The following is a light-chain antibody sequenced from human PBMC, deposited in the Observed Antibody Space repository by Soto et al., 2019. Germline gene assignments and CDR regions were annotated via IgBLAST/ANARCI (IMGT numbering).Light chain of an antibody. CDR1: QTINNN. J-gene: IGKJ1*01. Sequence: VMTQAPATLSVSPGERATLSCRASQTINNNVAWYQLKDGQVPRLLIYGASTRAADVPARFSGGGSGTEFTLTISSLQSEDFAEYHCQQYNNWPQTFGQGTKADIK. V-gene: IGKV3-15*01. CDR3: QQYNNWPQT. CDR2: GAS.